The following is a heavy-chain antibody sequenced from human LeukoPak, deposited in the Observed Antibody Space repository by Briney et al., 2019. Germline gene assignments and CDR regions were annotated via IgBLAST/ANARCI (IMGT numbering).Heavy chain of an antibody. J-gene: IGHJ4*02. CDR1: GFTFSSYA. CDR2: ISYDGSNK. D-gene: IGHD3-9*01. V-gene: IGHV3-30-3*01. Sequence: PGRSLRLSCAASGFTFSSYAMPWVRQAPGKGLEWVAVISYDGSNKYYADSVKGRFTISRDNSKNTLYLQMNSLRAEDTAVYHCARANNPTIYYFDYWGQGTLVTVSS. CDR3: ARANNPTIYYFDY.